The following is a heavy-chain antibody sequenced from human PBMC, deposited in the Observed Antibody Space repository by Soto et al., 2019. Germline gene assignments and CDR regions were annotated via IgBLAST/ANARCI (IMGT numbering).Heavy chain of an antibody. V-gene: IGHV1-2*04. Sequence: ASVKVSCKASGYTFTVYYMHWVLQAPGQGLEWMGWINPNSGGTNYAQKFQGWVTMTRDTSISTAYMELSRLRSDDTAVYYCARDLRGGYGSGSYYFDWFDPWGQGTLVTVSS. CDR3: ARDLRGGYGSGSYYFDWFDP. J-gene: IGHJ5*02. D-gene: IGHD3-10*01. CDR2: INPNSGGT. CDR1: GYTFTVYY.